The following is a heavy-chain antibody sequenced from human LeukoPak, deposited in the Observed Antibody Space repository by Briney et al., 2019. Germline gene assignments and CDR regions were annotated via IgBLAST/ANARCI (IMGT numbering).Heavy chain of an antibody. J-gene: IGHJ5*02. Sequence: SETLSLTCTVSGGSISDAAYYWSWIRQHPGEGLEWIGYVFYSGSTSYNPSLKSRVTISVDTSKNQFSLKLSSVTAADTAVYYCARGMAGDYDFWSGYYGFDPWGQGTLVTVSS. D-gene: IGHD3-3*01. CDR1: GGSISDAAYY. V-gene: IGHV4-30-4*01. CDR2: VFYSGST. CDR3: ARGMAGDYDFWSGYYGFDP.